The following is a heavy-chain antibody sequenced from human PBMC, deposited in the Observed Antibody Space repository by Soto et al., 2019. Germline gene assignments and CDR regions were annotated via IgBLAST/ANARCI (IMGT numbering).Heavy chain of an antibody. D-gene: IGHD5-12*01. J-gene: IGHJ4*02. CDR2: TRYDEDTK. V-gene: IGHV3-30*18. CDR1: GFTLSSVG. CDR3: SKEESSGYYRSADY. Sequence: QVQLVESGGGVVQPGRSLRLSCAASGFTLSSVGMHWVRQAPGKGLEWVGVTRYDEDTKYYGASVKGRFTISRDNSKNTVYLEINSLRPEDTAVYYCSKEESSGYYRSADYWGQGTLVTVSS.